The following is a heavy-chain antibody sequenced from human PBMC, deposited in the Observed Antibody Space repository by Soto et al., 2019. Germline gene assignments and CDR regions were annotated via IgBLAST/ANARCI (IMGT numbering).Heavy chain of an antibody. CDR1: GGSFSGYY. Sequence: QVQLQQWGAGLLKPSETLSLTCAVYGGSFSGYYWSWIRQPPGKGLEWIGEINHSGSTNYNPSLKSRVNISVDKSKNQLSLKLSSVTAADTAVYYCAREKPYSSSWYHDYWGHGTLVTVSS. V-gene: IGHV4-34*01. CDR3: AREKPYSSSWYHDY. CDR2: INHSGST. J-gene: IGHJ4*01. D-gene: IGHD6-13*01.